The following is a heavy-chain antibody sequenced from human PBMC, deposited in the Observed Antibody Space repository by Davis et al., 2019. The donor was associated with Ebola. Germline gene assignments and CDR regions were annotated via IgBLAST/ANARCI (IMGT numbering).Heavy chain of an antibody. J-gene: IGHJ4*02. V-gene: IGHV3-30*03. CDR2: ISYDGSNK. D-gene: IGHD4-17*01. CDR3: AREAVTSDY. CDR1: GFTFSSYG. Sequence: GESLKISCAASGFTFSSYGMHWVRQAPGKGLEWVAVISYDGSNKYYADSVKGRFTISRDNSKNSLYLQMNSLRAEDTAVYYCAREAVTSDYWGQGTLVTVSS.